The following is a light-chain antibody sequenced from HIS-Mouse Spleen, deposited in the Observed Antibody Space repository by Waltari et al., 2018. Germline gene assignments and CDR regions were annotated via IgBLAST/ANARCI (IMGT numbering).Light chain of an antibody. V-gene: IGLV5-45*03. CDR2: YKSDSDK. Sequence: QAVLTQPSSLSASPGASASLTCTLRSGINVGTYRIYWYQQKPGSPPQYLLRYKSDSDKQQGFGVPSRFSGSKDASANAGILLSSGLQSEDEADYYCMIWHSSAWVFGGGTKLTVL. CDR1: SGINVGTYR. CDR3: MIWHSSAWV. J-gene: IGLJ3*02.